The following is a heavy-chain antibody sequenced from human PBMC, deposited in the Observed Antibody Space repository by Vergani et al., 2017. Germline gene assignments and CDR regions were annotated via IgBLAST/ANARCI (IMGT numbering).Heavy chain of an antibody. J-gene: IGHJ5*02. CDR3: ARDFPITAGGYSYGNWFDP. Sequence: QVQLQESGPGLVKPSETLSLTCTVSGYSISSGYYWGWIRQPPGKGLELIGSIYHSGSTYYNPSLKSLVTISVDTSKNQFSLKLSSVTAADTAVYYCARDFPITAGGYSYGNWFDPWGQGTLVTVSS. V-gene: IGHV4-38-2*02. CDR2: IYHSGST. D-gene: IGHD5-18*01. CDR1: GYSISSGYY.